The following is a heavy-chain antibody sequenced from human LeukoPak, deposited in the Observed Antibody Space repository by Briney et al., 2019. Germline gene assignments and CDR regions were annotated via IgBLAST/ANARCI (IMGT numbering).Heavy chain of an antibody. CDR2: IRSSGTNT. V-gene: IGHV3-23*01. CDR1: GFTFSTYA. CDR3: ARLMTAVGTDS. Sequence: GGSLRLSGAASGFTFSTYAMSWVRQAPGKGLEWVSSIRSSGTNTYHADSVKGRFTISRDNSKSTLYLQMNSLRAEDTALYYCARLMTAVGTDSWGQGTLVTVSS. D-gene: IGHD6-13*01. J-gene: IGHJ5*02.